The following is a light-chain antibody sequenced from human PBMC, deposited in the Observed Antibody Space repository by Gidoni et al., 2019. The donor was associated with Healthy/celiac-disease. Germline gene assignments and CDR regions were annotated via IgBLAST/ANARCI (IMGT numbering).Light chain of an antibody. Sequence: DLQMTQSPSTLSASVGDRVTITCRASQSISSWLAWYQQNPGKAPKLLIYKASSLERGVPSRFSGSGSGTEFTLTISSLQPDDFATYYCQQYKSYPWTFGQGTKVEIK. CDR2: KAS. J-gene: IGKJ1*01. V-gene: IGKV1-5*03. CDR1: QSISSW. CDR3: QQYKSYPWT.